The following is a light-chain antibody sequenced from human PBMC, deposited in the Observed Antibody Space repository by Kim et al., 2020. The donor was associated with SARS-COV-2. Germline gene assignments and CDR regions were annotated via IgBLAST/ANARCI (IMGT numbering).Light chain of an antibody. CDR1: SNNVGNEG. CDR3: SAWDYSVNAWV. CDR2: RNN. V-gene: IGLV10-54*01. J-gene: IGLJ2*01. Sequence: QTATLTCTGDSNNVGNEGAAWLQQHPGHPPKLLFYRNNDRPSGISQRLSASRSGSTASLTIPGLQPDDEADYYCSAWDYSVNAWVFGGGTQLTVL.